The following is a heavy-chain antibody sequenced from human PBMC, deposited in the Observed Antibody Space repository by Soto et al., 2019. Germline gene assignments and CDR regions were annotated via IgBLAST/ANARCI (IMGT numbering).Heavy chain of an antibody. CDR2: MYYSGST. V-gene: IGHV4-39*01. CDR1: GGSISSSSYY. J-gene: IGHJ3*02. D-gene: IGHD2-2*01. CDR3: ARHPYSAPYIVVVATAIVLDAFDI. Sequence: QLQLQESGPGLVKPSETLSLTCTVSGGSISSSSYYWGWIRQPPGKGLEWIGSMYYSGSTFYNPSRKDRVTISVDTSKNQLSLKLSSVTAADTAVYYCARHPYSAPYIVVVATAIVLDAFDIWGQGTMVTVSS.